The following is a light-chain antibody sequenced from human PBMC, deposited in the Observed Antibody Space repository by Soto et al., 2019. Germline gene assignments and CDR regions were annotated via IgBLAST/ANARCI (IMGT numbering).Light chain of an antibody. CDR3: QQYDSYSWT. J-gene: IGKJ1*01. V-gene: IGKV1-5*01. CDR2: DAS. Sequence: EIQMTQSPSTLSASVGDRVTITCRASQSVSSWLAWYQQKPGKAPKLLIYDASNLESGVPSRFSGSGSGTDFTLTISSLQPEDVATYYCQQYDSYSWTLGQGTKVDI. CDR1: QSVSSW.